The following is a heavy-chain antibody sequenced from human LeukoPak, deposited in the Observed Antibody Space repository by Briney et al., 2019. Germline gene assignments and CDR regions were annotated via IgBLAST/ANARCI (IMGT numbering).Heavy chain of an antibody. CDR1: GYTRTSYG. J-gene: IGHJ4*02. D-gene: IGHD3-10*01. Sequence: ASVKVSCTASGYTRTSYGISWGRQAPGQGLGWMGWISAYNGNTNYAQKLQGRVTMTTDTSTSTAYLELRSLRSADTAVYYCARFLWFGEIDYWRQGTLVTVPS. V-gene: IGHV1-18*01. CDR2: ISAYNGNT. CDR3: ARFLWFGEIDY.